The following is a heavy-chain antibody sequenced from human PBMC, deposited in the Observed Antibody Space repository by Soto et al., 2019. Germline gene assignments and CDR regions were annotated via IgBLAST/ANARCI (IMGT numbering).Heavy chain of an antibody. V-gene: IGHV4-30-2*01. CDR2: IYHSGST. J-gene: IGHJ4*02. CDR3: ARGIMVRGVESDY. D-gene: IGHD3-10*01. CDR1: GGSISSGGYS. Sequence: SETLSLTCAVSGGSISSGGYSWSWIRQPPGKGLEWIGYIYHSGSTYYNPSLKSRVTISVDRSKNQFSLKLSSVTAADTAVYYCARGIMVRGVESDYWGQGTLVTVSS.